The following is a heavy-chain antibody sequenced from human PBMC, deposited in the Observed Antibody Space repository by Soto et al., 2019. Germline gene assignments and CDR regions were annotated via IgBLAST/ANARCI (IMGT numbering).Heavy chain of an antibody. D-gene: IGHD6-19*01. J-gene: IGHJ4*02. V-gene: IGHV1-3*01. Sequence: GASVKVSCKASGYTFTSYAMHWVRQAPGQRLEWMGWINAGNGNTKYSQKFQGRVTITRDTSASTAYMELSSLRSEDTAVYYCAKDRGSSGWYDYWGQGTLVTVSS. CDR2: INAGNGNT. CDR3: AKDRGSSGWYDY. CDR1: GYTFTSYA.